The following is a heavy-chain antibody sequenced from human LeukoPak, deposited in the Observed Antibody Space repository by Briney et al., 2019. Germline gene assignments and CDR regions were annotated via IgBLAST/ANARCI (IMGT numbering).Heavy chain of an antibody. CDR1: GFTFSSYA. J-gene: IGHJ6*02. CDR3: ARAGSGYYDFWSGSSYYYYYYGMDV. D-gene: IGHD3-3*01. Sequence: GRSLGLSCAASGFTFSSYAMHWVRQAPGKGLEWVAVISYDGSNKYYADSVKGRFTISRDNSKNTLYLQMNSLRAEDTAVYYCARAGSGYYDFWSGSSYYYYYYGMDVWGQGTTVTVSS. CDR2: ISYDGSNK. V-gene: IGHV3-30-3*01.